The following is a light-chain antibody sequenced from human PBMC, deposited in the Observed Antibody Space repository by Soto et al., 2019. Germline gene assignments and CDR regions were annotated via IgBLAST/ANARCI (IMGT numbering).Light chain of an antibody. CDR3: QQYNSYPWT. J-gene: IGKJ1*01. CDR1: QSISSW. V-gene: IGKV1-5*01. CDR2: DAS. Sequence: DIQMTQSPSTLSASVGDRVTITCRASQSISSWVAWYQQKPGKAPKLLIYDASSLESGVPSRFSGSGSGTEFTLTISSLQPDDFAAYYCQQYNSYPWTVGQGTKVEIK.